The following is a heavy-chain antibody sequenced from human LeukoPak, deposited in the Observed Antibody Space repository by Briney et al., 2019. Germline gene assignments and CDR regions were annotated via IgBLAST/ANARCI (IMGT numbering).Heavy chain of an antibody. CDR1: GGTFSSYA. CDR2: IIPILGIA. J-gene: IGHJ5*02. Sequence: SVKVSCKASGGTFSSYAISCVRQAPGQGLEWMGRIIPILGIANYAQKFQGRVTITADKSTSTAYMELSSLRSEDTAVYYCARDFGWGDGYNWAGYNWFDPWGQGTLVTVSS. V-gene: IGHV1-69*04. D-gene: IGHD5-24*01. CDR3: ARDFGWGDGYNWAGYNWFDP.